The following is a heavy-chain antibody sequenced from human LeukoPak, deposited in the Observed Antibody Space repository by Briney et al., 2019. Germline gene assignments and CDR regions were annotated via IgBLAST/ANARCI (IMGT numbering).Heavy chain of an antibody. CDR3: AVGRWLQLPSFFDY. CDR2: ISSSSSYI. J-gene: IGHJ4*02. CDR1: GFTFSSYS. Sequence: PGGSLRLSCAASGFTFSSYSMNWVRQAPGKGLEWVSSISSSSSYIYYADSVKGRFTISRDNAKNSLYLQMNSLRAEDTAVYYCAVGRWLQLPSFFDYWGQGTLVTVSS. V-gene: IGHV3-21*01. D-gene: IGHD5-24*01.